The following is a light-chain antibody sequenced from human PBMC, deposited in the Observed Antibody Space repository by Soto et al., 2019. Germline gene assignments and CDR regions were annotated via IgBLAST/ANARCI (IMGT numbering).Light chain of an antibody. CDR1: SSNIGAGYN. V-gene: IGLV1-40*01. J-gene: IGLJ2*01. CDR2: GDN. Sequence: QSVLTQPPSVSGAPGQRVTISCIGGSSNIGAGYNVHWYQQLPGTAPKLLISGDNNRPSGVPDRFSGSKSGTSASLDIPGLQDEDEAAYYCQSYDRSLSGSRVVFGGGTKLTVL. CDR3: QSYDRSLSGSRVV.